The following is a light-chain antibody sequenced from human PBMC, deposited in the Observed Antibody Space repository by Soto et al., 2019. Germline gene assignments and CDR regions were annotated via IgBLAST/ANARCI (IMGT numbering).Light chain of an antibody. CDR3: QQYDNLLT. CDR1: QGIDMF. Sequence: DIQMTQSPSSLSASVGDRFTITCQASQGIDMFLNWFQQKPGKAPKLLIYDASNLETGVPSRFSGSGSGSDSTFTISSLQPEDIATYYCQQYDNLLTFGQGTRREIK. CDR2: DAS. J-gene: IGKJ5*01. V-gene: IGKV1-33*01.